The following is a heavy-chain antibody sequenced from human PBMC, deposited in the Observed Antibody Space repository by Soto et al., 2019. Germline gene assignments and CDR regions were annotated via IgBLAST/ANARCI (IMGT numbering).Heavy chain of an antibody. CDR1: GFTFSSYG. CDR2: ITDGGGST. Sequence: GGSLRLSCAASGFTFSSYGMHWVRQAPGKGLEWVAAITDGGGSTYYADSVKGRFTISRDNSKNTLYLQMNSLRAEDTAVYYCAKDSVRYYYDSSGPSDYFDYWGQGTLVTVSS. CDR3: AKDSVRYYYDSSGPSDYFDY. J-gene: IGHJ4*02. V-gene: IGHV3-23*01. D-gene: IGHD3-22*01.